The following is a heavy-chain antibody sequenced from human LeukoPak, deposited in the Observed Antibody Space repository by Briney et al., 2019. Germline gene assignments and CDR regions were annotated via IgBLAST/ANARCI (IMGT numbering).Heavy chain of an antibody. CDR3: TRDPDYYDSSGYYYEGGWFDP. CDR1: GYTFTGYY. Sequence: ASVKVSCKASGYTFTGYYMHWVRQAPGQGLEWMGWINPNSGGTNYAQKFQGRVTMTRDTSISTAYMELSRLRSDDTAVYYCTRDPDYYDSSGYYYEGGWFDPWGQGTLVTVSS. CDR2: INPNSGGT. J-gene: IGHJ5*02. D-gene: IGHD3-22*01. V-gene: IGHV1-2*02.